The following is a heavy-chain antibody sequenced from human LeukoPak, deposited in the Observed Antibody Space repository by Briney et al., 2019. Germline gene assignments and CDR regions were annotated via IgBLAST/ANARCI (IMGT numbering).Heavy chain of an antibody. D-gene: IGHD1-1*01. Sequence: GGSLRLSCATSGFTFSSYSMNWVRQAPGKGLAWVSRIYSDGSTTNYADSVKGRFTISRDNARNTLYLQMNSLRAEDTAVYYCARGNWNPDFWGQGTLVTVSS. CDR1: GFTFSSYS. CDR3: ARGNWNPDF. CDR2: IYSDGSTT. J-gene: IGHJ4*02. V-gene: IGHV3-74*01.